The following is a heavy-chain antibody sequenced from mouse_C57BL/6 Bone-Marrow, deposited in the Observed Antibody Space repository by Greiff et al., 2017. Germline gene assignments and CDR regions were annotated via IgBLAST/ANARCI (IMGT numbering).Heavy chain of an antibody. Sequence: VQLQQSGPELVKPGASVKISCKASGYTFTDYYMNWVKQSHGKSLEWIGDINPNNGGTSYNQKFKGKATLTVDKSSSTAYMELRSLTSEDSAVYYCARMSSGRYYYAMDYWGQGTSVTVSS. V-gene: IGHV1-26*01. CDR2: INPNNGGT. J-gene: IGHJ4*01. D-gene: IGHD3-2*02. CDR3: ARMSSGRYYYAMDY. CDR1: GYTFTDYY.